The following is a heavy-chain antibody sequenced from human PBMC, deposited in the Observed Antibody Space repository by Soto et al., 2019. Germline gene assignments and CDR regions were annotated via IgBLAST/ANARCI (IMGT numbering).Heavy chain of an antibody. J-gene: IGHJ4*02. D-gene: IGHD3-10*01. V-gene: IGHV3-23*01. CDR2: ISGSGGST. CDR3: AIKTMVRGVIPLDY. Sequence: GGSLRLSCAASGLTFSSYAMSWVRQAPGKGLEWVSAISGSGGSTYYADSVKGRFTISRDNSKNTLYLQMNSLRAEDTAVYYCAIKTMVRGVIPLDYWGKGTLVTVSS. CDR1: GLTFSSYA.